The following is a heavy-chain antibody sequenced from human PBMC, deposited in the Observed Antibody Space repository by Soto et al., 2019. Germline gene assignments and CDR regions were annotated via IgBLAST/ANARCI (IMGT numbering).Heavy chain of an antibody. V-gene: IGHV4-59*01. D-gene: IGHD3-10*01. J-gene: IGHJ4*02. Sequence: SETRSLTCTVPAGSITSSYWSWIRQLPGKVLEWIGYIYYNGSTNYNPSLKSRVTISVDTSKNQSSLKLSSVTAADTAVYYCARGSEECFDYWGQGTLVTVSS. CDR3: ARGSEECFDY. CDR1: AGSITSSY. CDR2: IYYNGST.